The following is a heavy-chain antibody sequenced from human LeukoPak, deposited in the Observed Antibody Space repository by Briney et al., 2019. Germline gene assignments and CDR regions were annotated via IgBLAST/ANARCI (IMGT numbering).Heavy chain of an antibody. D-gene: IGHD1-7*01. CDR3: ARDEDNWNYGGGYYRYNGMDV. CDR1: GFMFRSFA. CDR2: ISYDGSNK. Sequence: GGSLRLSCAASGFMFRSFAMHWVRQAPGRGLEWVAVISYDGSNKYYADSVKGRFTMSRDNSEHTVYLQLNNLRAEDTALYYCARDEDNWNYGGGYYRYNGMDVWGQGTTVTVS. V-gene: IGHV3-30-3*01. J-gene: IGHJ6*02.